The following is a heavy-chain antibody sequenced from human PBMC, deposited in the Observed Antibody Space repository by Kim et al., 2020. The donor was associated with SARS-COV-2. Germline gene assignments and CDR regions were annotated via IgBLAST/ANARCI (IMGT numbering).Heavy chain of an antibody. J-gene: IGHJ4*02. CDR3: AKPLIPTAGKRGLDY. CDR1: GFTFSNYA. D-gene: IGHD6-13*01. V-gene: IGHV3-23*01. Sequence: GGSLRLSCAASGFTFSNYAMSWVRQTPGKGLEWVSGITGSGGSTYYADSVKGRFTISRDNSKNTLYLQMNSLRAEDTAVYHCAKPLIPTAGKRGLDYWGQGTLVTVSS. CDR2: ITGSGGST.